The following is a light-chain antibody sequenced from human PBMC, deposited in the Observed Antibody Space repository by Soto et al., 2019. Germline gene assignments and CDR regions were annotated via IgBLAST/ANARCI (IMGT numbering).Light chain of an antibody. CDR2: EVS. V-gene: IGLV2-8*01. CDR1: SSDVGTYNF. CDR3: SSYADTNNYV. Sequence: QSVLTQPPSASGSPGQSVTISCTGTSSDVGTYNFVSWYQQHPGKAPKLMVYEVSMRPSGVPDRFSGSKSGNTASLTVPGLQAEDEADYFCSSYADTNNYVFGTGTKVTVL. J-gene: IGLJ1*01.